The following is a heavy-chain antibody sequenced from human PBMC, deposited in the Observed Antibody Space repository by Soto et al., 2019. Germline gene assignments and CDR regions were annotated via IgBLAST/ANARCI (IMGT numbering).Heavy chain of an antibody. CDR1: GGSISSSSYY. J-gene: IGHJ3*02. Sequence: QLQLQESGPGLVKPSETLSLTCTVSGGSISSSSYYWGWIRQPPGKGLEWIGSIYYSGSTYYNPSLKSRVTMSVDTSKNQFSLKLSSVTAADTAVYYCARGSGSYYNGFHAFDIWGQGTMVTVSS. CDR2: IYYSGST. CDR3: ARGSGSYYNGFHAFDI. D-gene: IGHD3-10*01. V-gene: IGHV4-39*01.